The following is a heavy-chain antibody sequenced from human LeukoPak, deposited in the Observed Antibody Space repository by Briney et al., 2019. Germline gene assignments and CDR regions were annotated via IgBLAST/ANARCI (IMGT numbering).Heavy chain of an antibody. CDR3: ATLDLPPSTSAVAS. Sequence: ASVEVSCKVSGYTLSELSMHWVRQGPGKGLEWMGGFVVEDGERIYAQKFRGRVRVTEDTSTDTAYMELSSLRSEDTAVYYCATLDLPPSTSAVASWGQGILVTVSS. CDR2: FVVEDGER. D-gene: IGHD2-2*01. V-gene: IGHV1-24*01. CDR1: GYTLSELS. J-gene: IGHJ5*01.